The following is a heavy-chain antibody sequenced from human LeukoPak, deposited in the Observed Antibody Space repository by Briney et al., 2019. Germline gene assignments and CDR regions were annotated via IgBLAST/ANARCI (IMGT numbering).Heavy chain of an antibody. V-gene: IGHV1-69*06. CDR2: IIPIFGTA. CDR1: GGTFSSYA. Sequence: SVKVSCKASGGTFSSYAISWVRQAPGQGLEWMGGIIPIFGTANYAQKFQGKVTITADKSTSTAYMELSSLRSEDTAVYYCARGTAYSYGSFDYWGQGTLVTVSS. J-gene: IGHJ4*02. CDR3: ARGTAYSYGSFDY. D-gene: IGHD5-18*01.